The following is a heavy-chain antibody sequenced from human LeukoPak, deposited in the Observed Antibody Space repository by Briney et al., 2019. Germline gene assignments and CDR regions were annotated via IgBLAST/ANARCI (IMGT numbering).Heavy chain of an antibody. J-gene: IGHJ4*02. Sequence: PSETLSLTCAVSGYSISSGYYWGWIRPPPGKGPEWIGSIYHSGSAYYNPSLKSRVTISVDTSKNQFSLKLSSVTAADAAVYYCARAQTISIVVVPTAIDYWGQGTLVTVSS. CDR3: ARAQTISIVVVPTAIDY. CDR2: IYHSGSA. D-gene: IGHD2-2*01. V-gene: IGHV4-38-2*01. CDR1: GYSISSGYY.